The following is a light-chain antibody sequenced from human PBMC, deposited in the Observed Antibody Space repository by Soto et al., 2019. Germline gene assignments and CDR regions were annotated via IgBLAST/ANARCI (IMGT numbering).Light chain of an antibody. CDR3: SPYTSSSTYV. J-gene: IGLJ1*01. CDR2: EVS. V-gene: IGLV2-14*01. Sequence: QSALTQPASVSGSPGQSITISCTGTGSDVGNYVFVSWYQQYPGKAPKLIIFEVSNRPSGVSNRFSGSKSGNTASLTISGLQAEDEADYYCSPYTSSSTYVFGTGTKLTVL. CDR1: GSDVGNYVF.